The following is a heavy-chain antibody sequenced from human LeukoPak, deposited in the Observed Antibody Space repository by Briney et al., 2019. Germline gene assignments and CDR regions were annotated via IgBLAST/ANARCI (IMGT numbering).Heavy chain of an antibody. V-gene: IGHV1-2*02. CDR2: IDTNTGAT. J-gene: IGHJ4*02. D-gene: IGHD2-8*02. CDR1: GYTFTAYY. Sequence: ASVRVSCKASGYTFTAYYIHWVRQAPGQGLEWMGWIDTNTGATKYAQKFQGRVTITRDTSTGTAYMELSSLISGDTALYYCASEAFCAGGSCNVQRVASWGPGTLVTVSS. CDR3: ASEAFCAGGSCNVQRVAS.